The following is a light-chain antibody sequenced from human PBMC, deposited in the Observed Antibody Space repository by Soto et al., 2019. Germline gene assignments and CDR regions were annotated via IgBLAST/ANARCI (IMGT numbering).Light chain of an antibody. V-gene: IGKV3-15*01. CDR2: AAS. Sequence: ETVMTQSPATLSVSPGERATLSCRASQSVSSNLAWYQRKPGQAPRLLIYAASARATGVPASFSGSGSGTEFTLTISSLRSEDFAVYHCQQYNNWPLTFGGGTKVDIK. J-gene: IGKJ4*01. CDR3: QQYNNWPLT. CDR1: QSVSSN.